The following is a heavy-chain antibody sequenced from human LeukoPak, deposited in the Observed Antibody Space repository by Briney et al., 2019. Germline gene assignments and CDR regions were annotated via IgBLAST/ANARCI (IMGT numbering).Heavy chain of an antibody. CDR3: AIKHDGSWYSPFDY. J-gene: IGHJ4*02. CDR2: IYPGDSDT. Sequence: GESLKISCQGSGYTFTNYWIGWVRQMPGKGLAWVGIIYPGDSDTRYSPSFQGQVTISADKSISTAYLQWNSLKASDSAMYYCAIKHDGSWYSPFDYWGQGTLVTVSP. V-gene: IGHV5-51*06. D-gene: IGHD6-13*01. CDR1: GYTFTNYW.